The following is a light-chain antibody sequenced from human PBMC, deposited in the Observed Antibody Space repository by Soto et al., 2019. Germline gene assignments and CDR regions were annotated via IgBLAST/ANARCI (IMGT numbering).Light chain of an antibody. J-gene: IGLJ3*02. CDR1: SGSVSTGYY. V-gene: IGLV8-61*01. CDR3: VLYMGNGIWV. Sequence: QAVVTQEPSFSVSPGRTVTLTCGLTSGSVSTGYYPSRYQQTPGQAPRTLIYSTNTRSSGVPDRFSGSILGNKAALTITGAQADDEDDYSCVLYMGNGIWVFGGGTKLTVL. CDR2: STN.